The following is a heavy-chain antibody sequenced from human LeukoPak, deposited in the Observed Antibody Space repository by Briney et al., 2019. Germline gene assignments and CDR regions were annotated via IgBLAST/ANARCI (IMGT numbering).Heavy chain of an antibody. J-gene: IGHJ5*02. V-gene: IGHV1-2*02. D-gene: IGHD3-22*01. CDR3: ARDRVGYYDSSGYGPWFDP. CDR2: INPNSGGT. Sequence: ASVKVSCKASGYTFTGYYMHWVRQAPGQGLEWMGWINPNSGGTNYAQKFQGRVTMTRDTSISTAYMELSRLRSDDTAVYYCARDRVGYYDSSGYGPWFDPWGQGTLVTVSS. CDR1: GYTFTGYY.